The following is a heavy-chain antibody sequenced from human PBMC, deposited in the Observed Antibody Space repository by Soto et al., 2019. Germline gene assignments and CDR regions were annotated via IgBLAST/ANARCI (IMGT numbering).Heavy chain of an antibody. CDR3: ARGDIAVVAAAMSWFDP. CDR1: GGSISSGDYY. J-gene: IGHJ5*02. Sequence: QVQLQESGPGLVKPSQTLSLTCTVSGGSISSGDYYWSWIRQPPGKGLEWIGYIHYSGSTYYNPSTTSRVTRSLVTSKNLFARKLSSGTAADTAVYYCARGDIAVVAAAMSWFDPWGQETLVTVSS. CDR2: IHYSGST. D-gene: IGHD2-2*01. V-gene: IGHV4-30-4*01.